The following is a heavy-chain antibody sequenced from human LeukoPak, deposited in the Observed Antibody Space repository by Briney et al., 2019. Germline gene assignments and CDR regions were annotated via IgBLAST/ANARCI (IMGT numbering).Heavy chain of an antibody. D-gene: IGHD2-15*01. CDR1: GYTFTGYY. CDR2: INPNSGGT. Sequence: ASVKVSCKASGYTFTGYYMHWVRQAPGQGREWMGWINPNSGGTNYAQKFQGRVTMTRDTSISTAYMELSRLRSDDTAVYYCARAVVVAAHVDYWGQGTLVTVSS. CDR3: ARAVVVAAHVDY. V-gene: IGHV1-2*02. J-gene: IGHJ4*02.